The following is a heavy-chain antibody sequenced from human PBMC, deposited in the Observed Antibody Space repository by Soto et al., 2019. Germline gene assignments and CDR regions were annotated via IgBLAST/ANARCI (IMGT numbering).Heavy chain of an antibody. CDR3: TTVPSGWRAPGG. Sequence: EVQLVESGGGLVKPGGSLRLSCAASGFTVTNAWMSWVRQAPGKGLEWVGRIKGKTEGGTTDYAAPVRGRFTMPRDDSRTTLYLQMNSLKTEDTAVYYCTTVPSGWRAPGGWGQGTLVTVSS. D-gene: IGHD3-3*01. V-gene: IGHV3-15*01. CDR2: IKGKTEGGTT. J-gene: IGHJ4*02. CDR1: GFTVTNAW.